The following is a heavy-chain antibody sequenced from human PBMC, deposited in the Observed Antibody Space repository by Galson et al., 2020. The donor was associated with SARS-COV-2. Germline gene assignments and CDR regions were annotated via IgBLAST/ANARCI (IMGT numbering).Heavy chain of an antibody. D-gene: IGHD3-3*01. CDR1: GFTFSDYY. J-gene: IGHJ4*02. Sequence: NSGGSPRLSCAATGFTFSDYYMSWISQAPGTGMEWVSYTRSSACTISYADSVKGRFTISRDNAKNSLYLQMNSLRAEDTAVYYCAREALSEITIFGVVIYRYFDYWGQGTLVTVSS. CDR3: AREALSEITIFGVVIYRYFDY. V-gene: IGHV3-11*01. CDR2: TRSSACTI.